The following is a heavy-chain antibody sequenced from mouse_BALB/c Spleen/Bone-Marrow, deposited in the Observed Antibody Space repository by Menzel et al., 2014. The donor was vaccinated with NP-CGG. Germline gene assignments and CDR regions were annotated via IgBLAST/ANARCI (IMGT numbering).Heavy chain of an antibody. V-gene: IGHV1-4*01. J-gene: IGHJ3*01. Sequence: QVQLKHSGAELARPGASVKMSCKASGYTFTSYTIHWVKQRPGQGLEWIGYINPSSDYTNYNQKSKDKATLTADKSSSTAYMQLSSLTSEDSAVYYCAREGLRAWFVYWGQGTLVTVSA. D-gene: IGHD2-4*01. CDR1: GYTFTSYT. CDR3: AREGLRAWFVY. CDR2: INPSSDYT.